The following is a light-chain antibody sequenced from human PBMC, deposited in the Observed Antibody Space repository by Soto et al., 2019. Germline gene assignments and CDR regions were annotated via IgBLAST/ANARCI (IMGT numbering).Light chain of an antibody. CDR3: SSYSISSATSYV. CDR1: SSDIGGDYDY. CDR2: KVS. V-gene: IGLV2-14*01. J-gene: IGLJ1*01. Sequence: QSVLTQPASVSGSPGQSITISCTGTSSDIGGDYDYVSWYQQHPGKAPKLLIYKVSNRHSGVSYRFSASKSGNTASLTISGLQAEDDADYYCSSYSISSATSYVFGTGTKVTV.